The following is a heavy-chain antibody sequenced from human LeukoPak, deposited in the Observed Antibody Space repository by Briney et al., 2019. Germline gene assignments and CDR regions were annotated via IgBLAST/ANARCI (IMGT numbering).Heavy chain of an antibody. CDR1: GGSISSSSYY. D-gene: IGHD6-13*01. V-gene: IGHV4-39*01. J-gene: IGHJ5*02. CDR3: AGEYSSSWYPGWFDP. CDR2: IYYSGST. Sequence: SETLSLTCTVSGGSISSSSYYWGWIRQPPGKGLEWIGSIYYSGSTYYNPSLKSRVTISVDTSKNQFSLKLSSVTAADTAVYYCAGEYSSSWYPGWFDPWGQGTLVTVSS.